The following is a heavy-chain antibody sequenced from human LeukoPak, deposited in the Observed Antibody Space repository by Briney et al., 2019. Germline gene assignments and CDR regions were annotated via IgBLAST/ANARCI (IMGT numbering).Heavy chain of an antibody. CDR3: ARGQEVVTGYYYYGMDV. V-gene: IGHV3-11*01. J-gene: IGHJ6*02. D-gene: IGHD4-23*01. CDR2: ISSSGSNI. CDR1: GFTFCDYY. Sequence: KPGGSLRLSCAASGFTFCDYYMSWMRQAPGKGLEGVSYISSSGSNIYYADSVKGRFTISRDNAKNSLYLQMNSLRAEDTAVYYCARGQEVVTGYYYYGMDVWGQGTTVTVSS.